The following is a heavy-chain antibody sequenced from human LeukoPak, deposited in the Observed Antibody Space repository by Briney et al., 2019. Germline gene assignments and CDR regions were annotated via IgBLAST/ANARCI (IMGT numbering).Heavy chain of an antibody. CDR3: ARDVFARGLDY. D-gene: IGHD3-3*01. J-gene: IGHJ4*02. Sequence: SETLSLTCTVSGGSISSYYWSWIRQPPGKGLEWIGYIYYSGSTNYSPSLKSRVTISVDTSKNQFSLKLSSVTAADTAVYYCARDVFARGLDYWGQGTLVTVSS. CDR2: IYYSGST. V-gene: IGHV4-59*01. CDR1: GGSISSYY.